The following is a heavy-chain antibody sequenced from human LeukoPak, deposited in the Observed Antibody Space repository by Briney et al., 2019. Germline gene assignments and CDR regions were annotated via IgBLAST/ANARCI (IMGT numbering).Heavy chain of an antibody. CDR2: ISSSSSYI. V-gene: IGHV3-21*01. CDR3: ARGSSGWITHDY. J-gene: IGHJ4*02. Sequence: GGSLRLSCAASGFTFSSYSMNWVRQAPGKGLEWVSSISSSSSYIYYADSVKGRFTISRDNAKNSLYLQMNSLRAEDTAVYYCARGSSGWITHDYWGQGTLATVSS. D-gene: IGHD6-19*01. CDR1: GFTFSSYS.